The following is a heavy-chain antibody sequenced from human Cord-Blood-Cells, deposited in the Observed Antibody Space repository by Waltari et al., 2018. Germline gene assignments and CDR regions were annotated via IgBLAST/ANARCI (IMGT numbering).Heavy chain of an antibody. CDR3: ARGHGANWGLGSWFDP. J-gene: IGHJ5*02. D-gene: IGHD7-27*01. V-gene: IGHV4-34*01. CDR1: GGSFSGYY. Sequence: QVQLQQWGAGLLKPSETLSLPCAVYGGSFSGYYWSWIRPPPGKGLEWIGEINHSGSTNYNPSLKSRVTISVDTSKNQFSLKLSSVTAADTAVYYCARGHGANWGLGSWFDPWGQGTLVTVSS. CDR2: INHSGST.